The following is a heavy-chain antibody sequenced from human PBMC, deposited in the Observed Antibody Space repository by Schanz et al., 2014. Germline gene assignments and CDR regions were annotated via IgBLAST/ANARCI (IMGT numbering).Heavy chain of an antibody. V-gene: IGHV3-23*01. Sequence: EVQLLESGGGLVQPGGSLRLSCAASGFTFSTDAMSWVRQAPGKGLEWLSVISASGGDTYYADSVKGRFTISRDNAKNSLYLQMDSLRAEDTAVYYCARDLPRTFLFDYWGQGTLVTVSS. CDR1: GFTFSTDA. CDR2: ISASGGDT. J-gene: IGHJ4*02. CDR3: ARDLPRTFLFDY.